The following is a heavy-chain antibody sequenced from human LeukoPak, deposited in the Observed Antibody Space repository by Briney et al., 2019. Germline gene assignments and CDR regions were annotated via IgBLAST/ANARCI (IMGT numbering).Heavy chain of an antibody. J-gene: IGHJ4*02. D-gene: IGHD3-9*01. CDR3: ASDWLLSRRDDY. Sequence: PSETLSLTCSVSGDSISSSSSSYYWGWIRQPPGKGLEWIGSIYYSGSTYYNPSLKSRVTISVDTSKNQFSLKLSSVTAADTAVYYCASDWLLSRRDDYWGQGTLVTVSS. CDR1: GDSISSSSSSYY. V-gene: IGHV4-39*01. CDR2: IYYSGST.